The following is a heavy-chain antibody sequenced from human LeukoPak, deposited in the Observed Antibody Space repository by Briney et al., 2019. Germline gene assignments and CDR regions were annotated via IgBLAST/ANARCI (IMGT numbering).Heavy chain of an antibody. Sequence: GGSLRLSCATAGFIFSDFWMTWVRQAPGKGLEWVANIKQDGSLTFYMGSAKGRFTISRDNAKSSLYLQMNSLRVGDTAIYYCVRDLYTRAWHEIESDYWGQGTLVTVSS. CDR3: VRDLYTRAWHEIESDY. CDR1: GFIFSDFW. J-gene: IGHJ4*02. D-gene: IGHD6-13*01. V-gene: IGHV3-7*03. CDR2: IKQDGSLT.